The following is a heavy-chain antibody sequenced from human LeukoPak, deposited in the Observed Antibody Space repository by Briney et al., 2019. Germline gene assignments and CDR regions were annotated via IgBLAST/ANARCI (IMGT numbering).Heavy chain of an antibody. D-gene: IGHD6-13*01. CDR2: ISYDGSNK. CDR1: GFTFSSYA. V-gene: IGHV3-30-3*01. J-gene: IGHJ4*02. Sequence: GGSLRLSCAASGFTFSSYAMHWVRQAPGKGLEWVAVISYDGSNKYYADSVKGRFTISRDNSKNTLYLQMNSLRAEDTAVYYCARAVGIAAAGTLDYWGQGTLVTVSS. CDR3: ARAVGIAAAGTLDY.